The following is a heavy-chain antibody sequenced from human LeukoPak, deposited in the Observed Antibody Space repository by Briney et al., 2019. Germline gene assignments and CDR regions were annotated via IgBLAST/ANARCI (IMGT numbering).Heavy chain of an antibody. CDR2: ISGSGGST. CDR3: AKDSGGTYFYYYYYMDV. D-gene: IGHD1-26*01. Sequence: PGESLTLTCAASGFTFSSYSMSWFRQPPGKGLEWVSAISGSGGSTYYADSVKGRFTISRDNSKNTLYLQMNSLRAEDTAVYYCAKDSGGTYFYYYYYMDVWGKGTTVTVSS. CDR1: GFTFSSYS. V-gene: IGHV3-23*01. J-gene: IGHJ6*03.